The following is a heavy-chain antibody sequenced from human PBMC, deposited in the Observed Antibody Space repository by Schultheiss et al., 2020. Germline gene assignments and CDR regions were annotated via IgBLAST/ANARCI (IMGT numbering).Heavy chain of an antibody. CDR1: GGTFSSYA. Sequence: SVKVSCKASGGTFSSYAISWVRQAPGQGLEWMGGIIPIFGTANYAQKFQGRVTITADESTSTAYMELSSLRSEDTAVYYCERKGEVTAIRGNWIDPWGERTLVKVSS. CDR3: ERKGEVTAIRGNWIDP. J-gene: IGHJ5*02. D-gene: IGHD2-21*02. CDR2: IIPIFGTA. V-gene: IGHV1-69*13.